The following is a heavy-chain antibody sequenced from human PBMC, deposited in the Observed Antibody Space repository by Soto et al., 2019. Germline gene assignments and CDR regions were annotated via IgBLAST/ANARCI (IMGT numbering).Heavy chain of an antibody. V-gene: IGHV1-69*01. Sequence: QVQVVQSGVEVRRPGSSVKVSCKASGDTFKNCVISRVRQAPGQGLEWMGGIIPLFGTTDFAQRFQGRLTITTDESTTTAYMELSRLRSEDTDTYYCAAELGFGKLSVVWGQGTTVIVSS. D-gene: IGHD3-10*01. CDR1: GDTFKNCV. J-gene: IGHJ6*02. CDR2: IIPLFGTT. CDR3: AAELGFGKLSVV.